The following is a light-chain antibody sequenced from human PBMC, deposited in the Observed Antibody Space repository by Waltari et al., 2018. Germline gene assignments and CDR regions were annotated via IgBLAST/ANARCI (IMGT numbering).Light chain of an antibody. V-gene: IGLV1-47*01. CDR3: AAWDNSRSAWV. CDR1: SSNIGRNY. Sequence: QPVLTLPPSASGTPGQAVSISCSGSSSNIGRNYVYWYQQLPGTAPKLLSYNNEQRPSGVPPRVFASEADTSSSLVISGLRSEDEGHYNCAAWDNSRSAWVFGGGTKLT. CDR2: NNE. J-gene: IGLJ3*02.